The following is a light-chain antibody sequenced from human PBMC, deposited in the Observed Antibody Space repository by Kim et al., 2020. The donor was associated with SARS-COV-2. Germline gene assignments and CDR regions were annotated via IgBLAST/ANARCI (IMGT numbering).Light chain of an antibody. V-gene: IGKV1-5*03. J-gene: IGKJ5*01. Sequence: SVGDRVTITCRASQSISSWLAWYQQKPGKAPKLLIYKASSVESGVPARFSGSGSGTEFTLTISSLQPDDFATYYCQQYNSYSPETFGQGTRLEIK. CDR1: QSISSW. CDR3: QQYNSYSPET. CDR2: KAS.